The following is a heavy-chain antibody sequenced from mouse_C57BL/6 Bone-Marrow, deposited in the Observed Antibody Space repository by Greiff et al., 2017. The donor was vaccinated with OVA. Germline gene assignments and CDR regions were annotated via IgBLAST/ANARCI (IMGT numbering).Heavy chain of an antibody. V-gene: IGHV5-6*01. J-gene: IGHJ3*01. Sequence: EVKLMESGGDLVKPGGSLKLSCAASGFTFSSYGMSWVRQTPDKRLEWVATISSGGSYTYYPDSVKGRFTISRDNAKNTLYLQMSSLKSEDTAMYYCARPDYDFLFAYWGQGTLVTVSA. CDR1: GFTFSSYG. D-gene: IGHD2-4*01. CDR2: ISSGGSYT. CDR3: ARPDYDFLFAY.